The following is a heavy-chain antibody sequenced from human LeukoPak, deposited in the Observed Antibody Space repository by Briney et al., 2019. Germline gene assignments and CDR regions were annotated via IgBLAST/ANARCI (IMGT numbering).Heavy chain of an antibody. V-gene: IGHV3-23*01. Sequence: PGGSLRLSCAASGFTFSSYGMSWVRQAPGKGLEWVSAISGSGGSTYYADSVKGRFTISRDNSKNTLYLQMNSLRAEDTAVYYCAKGRRITMVRGVISTYDYWGQGTLVTVSS. D-gene: IGHD3-10*01. J-gene: IGHJ4*02. CDR3: AKGRRITMVRGVISTYDY. CDR1: GFTFSSYG. CDR2: ISGSGGST.